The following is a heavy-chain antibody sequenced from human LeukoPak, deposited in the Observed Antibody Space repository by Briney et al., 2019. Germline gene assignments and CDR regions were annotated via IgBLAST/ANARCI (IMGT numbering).Heavy chain of an antibody. CDR2: ISYTGST. CDR3: ASTHYDILTGYPGNFDY. CDR1: GGSISSSSYY. J-gene: IGHJ4*02. Sequence: PSETLSLTCTVSGGSISSSSYYWGWIRQPPGKGLECIGIISYTGSTYYSPSLESRVTISVDTSKNPFSLKLSSVTAADTAVYYCASTHYDILTGYPGNFDYWGQGTLVTVSS. D-gene: IGHD3-9*01. V-gene: IGHV4-39*01.